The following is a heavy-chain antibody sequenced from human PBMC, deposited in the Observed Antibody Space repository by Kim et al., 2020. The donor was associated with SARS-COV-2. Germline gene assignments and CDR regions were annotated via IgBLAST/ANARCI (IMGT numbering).Heavy chain of an antibody. J-gene: IGHJ4*02. D-gene: IGHD2-2*01. V-gene: IGHV1-18*01. CDR1: GYTFTSYG. Sequence: ASVKVSCKASGYTFTSYGISWVRQAPGQGLEWMGWISAYNGNTNYAQKLQGRVTMTTDTSTSTAYMGLRSLRSDDTAVCYCARDGEWWVPAGSYFDYWGQGTLVTVSS. CDR2: ISAYNGNT. CDR3: ARDGEWWVPAGSYFDY.